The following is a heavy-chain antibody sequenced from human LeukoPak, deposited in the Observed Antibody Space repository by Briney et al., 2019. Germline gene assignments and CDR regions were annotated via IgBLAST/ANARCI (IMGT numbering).Heavy chain of an antibody. J-gene: IGHJ4*02. D-gene: IGHD4-23*01. CDR2: ITPMFGTA. CDR1: GGTFSNHA. Sequence: ASVKVSCKASGGTFSNHAISWVRQAPGQGLEWMGGITPMFGTAKYAQKFQGRVTITADESTSTVYMELSSLRSEDTAVYYCARALRYGGNPDYWGQGTLVTVSS. CDR3: ARALRYGGNPDY. V-gene: IGHV1-69*13.